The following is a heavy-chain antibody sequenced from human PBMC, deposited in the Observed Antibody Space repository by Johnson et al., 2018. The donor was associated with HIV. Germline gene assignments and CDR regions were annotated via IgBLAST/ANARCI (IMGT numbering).Heavy chain of an antibody. J-gene: IGHJ3*02. V-gene: IGHV3-13*01. CDR2: ITTAGDT. D-gene: IGHD3-16*01. Sequence: VQLVESGEGVVQPGGSLRLSCAVSGFTFSTYDMHWVRQVTGKGLEWVSGITTAGDTYYPGSVKGRFTIFRENVKNSLYLQMNSLRAGDTAVYYCARGQQDMGAGAFDIWGQGTMVTVSS. CDR1: GFTFSTYD. CDR3: ARGQQDMGAGAFDI.